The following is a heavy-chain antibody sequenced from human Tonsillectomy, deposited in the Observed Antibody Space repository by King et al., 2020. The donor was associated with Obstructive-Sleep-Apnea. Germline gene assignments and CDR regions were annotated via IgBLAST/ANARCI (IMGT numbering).Heavy chain of an antibody. CDR2: IYPGDSDT. J-gene: IGHJ4*02. D-gene: IGHD2-15*01. CDR1: GYIFTRYW. Sequence: EVQLVESGAEVKKPGESLKISCKGSGYIFTRYWIGWVRQMPGKGPEWMGIIYPGDSDTRYSPSFQGQVTISADKSISTASLQWSSLKASDTAIYYCARLAPGWSDGFDFWGQGTLVTVS. CDR3: ARLAPGWSDGFDF. V-gene: IGHV5-51*01.